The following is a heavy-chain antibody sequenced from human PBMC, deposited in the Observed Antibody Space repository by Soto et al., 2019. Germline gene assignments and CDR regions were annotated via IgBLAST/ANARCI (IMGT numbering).Heavy chain of an antibody. CDR2: IIHICGTA. D-gene: IGHD3-22*01. Sequence: QVQLVQSGAEVKKPGSSVKVSCKASVGTFSSYAISWVRQATGQGLELMGGIIHICGTANYAQKFQGRVTITADEPTSTDYMELSCLRSEDTGGYYCASPYYDSIGYSFDYWGQGTLVTVSS. V-gene: IGHV1-69*12. CDR1: VGTFSSYA. J-gene: IGHJ4*02. CDR3: ASPYYDSIGYSFDY.